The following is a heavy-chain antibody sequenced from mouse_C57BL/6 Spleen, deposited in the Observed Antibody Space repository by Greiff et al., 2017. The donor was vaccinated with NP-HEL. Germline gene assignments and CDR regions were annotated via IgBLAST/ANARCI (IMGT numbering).Heavy chain of an antibody. V-gene: IGHV1-18*01. Sequence: VQLQQSGPELVKPGASVKIPCKASGYTFTDYNMDWVKQSHGKSLEWIGDINPNNGGTIYNQKFKGKATLTVDKSSSTAYMELRSLTSEDTAVYYCARLTITTRDYYAMDYWGQGTSVTVSS. D-gene: IGHD2-4*01. CDR2: INPNNGGT. CDR1: GYTFTDYN. CDR3: ARLTITTRDYYAMDY. J-gene: IGHJ4*01.